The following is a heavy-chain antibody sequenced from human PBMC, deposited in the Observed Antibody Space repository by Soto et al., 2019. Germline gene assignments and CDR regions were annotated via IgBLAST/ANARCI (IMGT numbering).Heavy chain of an antibody. D-gene: IGHD6-19*01. Sequence: PGGSLRLSCAASGFTFSSYWMHWVRQAPGKGLVWVSRINSDGSSTSYADSVKGRFTISRDNAKNTLYLQMNSLRAEDTAVYYCARGRVEYSSGWYVLGYYYYYYGMDVWGQGTTVTVSS. CDR3: ARGRVEYSSGWYVLGYYYYYYGMDV. V-gene: IGHV3-74*01. J-gene: IGHJ6*02. CDR1: GFTFSSYW. CDR2: INSDGSST.